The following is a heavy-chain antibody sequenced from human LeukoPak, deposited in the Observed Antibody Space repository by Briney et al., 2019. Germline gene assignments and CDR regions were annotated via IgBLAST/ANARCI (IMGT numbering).Heavy chain of an antibody. CDR2: ISSSGSTI. V-gene: IGHV3-48*03. CDR3: ARKQGPYGGNFAFDY. J-gene: IGHJ4*02. CDR1: GFTFSSYE. Sequence: PGGSLRLSCAASGFTFSSYEMNWVRQAPGKGLEWVSYISSSGSTIYYADSVKGRFTISRDNAKNSLYLQMNSLRAEDTAVYYCARKQGPYGGNFAFDYWGQGTLVTVSS. D-gene: IGHD4-23*01.